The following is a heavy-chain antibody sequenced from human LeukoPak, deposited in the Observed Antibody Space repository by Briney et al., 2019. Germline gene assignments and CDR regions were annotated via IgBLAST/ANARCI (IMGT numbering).Heavy chain of an antibody. V-gene: IGHV4-59*01. J-gene: IGHJ3*02. CDR3: ARYTAMVTGAFDI. CDR1: GGSISSYY. Sequence: PSETLSLTCTVSGGSISSYYWSWIRQPPGKGLEWIGYIYHRGSAKYNPSLKSRVAISVDTSKNQFSVKLNSVTAADTAVYYCARYTAMVTGAFDIWGQGTMVTVSS. CDR2: IYHRGSA. D-gene: IGHD5-18*01.